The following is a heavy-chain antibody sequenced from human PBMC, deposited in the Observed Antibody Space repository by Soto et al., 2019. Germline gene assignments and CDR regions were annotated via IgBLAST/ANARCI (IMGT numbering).Heavy chain of an antibody. CDR3: ARGGGALVGLNWFDP. CDR2: IDHSGST. Sequence: PSETLSLTCAVYGGSFSGYYWTWIRQPPGKGLEWIGEIDHSGSTNYNPSLKSRVTISVDTPKNQFSLKLRSVTAADTAVYYCARGGGALVGLNWFDPWGQGTLVTVSS. D-gene: IGHD3-16*01. V-gene: IGHV4-34*01. CDR1: GGSFSGYY. J-gene: IGHJ5*02.